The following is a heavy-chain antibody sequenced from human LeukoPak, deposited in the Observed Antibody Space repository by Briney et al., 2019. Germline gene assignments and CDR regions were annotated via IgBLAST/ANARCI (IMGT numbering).Heavy chain of an antibody. CDR2: IYTSGST. J-gene: IGHJ3*02. V-gene: IGHV4-4*07. Sequence: SETLSLTCTVSGGSISSYYWSWIRQPAGKGLEWIGRIYTSGSTNYNPSLKSRVTMSVDTSKNQFSLKLSSVTAADTAVYYCARDLPGGATTGSDAFDIWGQGTMVTVSS. CDR1: GGSISSYY. D-gene: IGHD1-26*01. CDR3: ARDLPGGATTGSDAFDI.